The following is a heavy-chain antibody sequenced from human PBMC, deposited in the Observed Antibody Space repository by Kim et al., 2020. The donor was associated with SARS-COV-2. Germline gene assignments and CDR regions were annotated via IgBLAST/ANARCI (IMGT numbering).Heavy chain of an antibody. CDR3: ARDGGSGYYGDH. J-gene: IGHJ4*02. Sequence: GGSLRLSCAASGFTFSLYGMHWVRQAPGKGLEWVAFIWYDGSNTNYGDSAQGRFIISRDNSKNTLYLQMNSLRVEDTAVYYCARDGGSGYYGDHWGQGTLVTVSS. D-gene: IGHD6-19*01. CDR1: GFTFSLYG. V-gene: IGHV3-33*01. CDR2: IWYDGSNT.